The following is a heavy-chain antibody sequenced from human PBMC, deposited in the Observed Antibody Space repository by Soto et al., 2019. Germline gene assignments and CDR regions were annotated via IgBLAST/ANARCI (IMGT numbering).Heavy chain of an antibody. V-gene: IGHV3-30-3*01. J-gene: IGHJ6*01. CDR3: ARDRAWCASSSWYRPYYGMDV. CDR1: GFTFSSYA. CDR2: ISYDGSNK. Sequence: QVQLVESGGGVVQPGRSLRLSCAASGFTFSSYAMHWVRQAPGKGLEWVAVISYDGSNKYYADSVKGRFTISRDNSKNTLYLQMNSLRAEDTDVYYCARDRAWCASSSWYRPYYGMDVW. D-gene: IGHD6-13*01.